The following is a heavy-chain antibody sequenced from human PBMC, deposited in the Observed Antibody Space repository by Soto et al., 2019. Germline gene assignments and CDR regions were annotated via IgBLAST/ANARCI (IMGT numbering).Heavy chain of an antibody. V-gene: IGHV3-23*01. CDR3: AKDFEASSSGYYGDLFDY. CDR1: GFSFSSYV. D-gene: IGHD3-22*01. J-gene: IGHJ4*02. CDR2: ISGSGGST. Sequence: GGSLRLSCATSGFSFSSYVMSWVRQAPGKGLEWVSAISGSGGSTYYADSVKGRFTISRDNSKDTLYLQMNSLRAEDTAVYYCAKDFEASSSGYYGDLFDYWGQGTLVTVSS.